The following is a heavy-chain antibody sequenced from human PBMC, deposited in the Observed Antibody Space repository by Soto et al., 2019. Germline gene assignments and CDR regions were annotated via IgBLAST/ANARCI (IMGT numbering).Heavy chain of an antibody. Sequence: SETLSLTGSVSGGSISSGYYYWSWIRQPPGKGLEWIGNIYYSGNTYYNPSLKSRLIISIDTSKNQFSTKVDSVTAADTAVYYCASSSLYGMDVLGQGTTVTFSS. J-gene: IGHJ6*02. CDR1: GGSISSGYYY. V-gene: IGHV4-30-4*01. CDR3: ASSSLYGMDV. CDR2: IYYSGNT.